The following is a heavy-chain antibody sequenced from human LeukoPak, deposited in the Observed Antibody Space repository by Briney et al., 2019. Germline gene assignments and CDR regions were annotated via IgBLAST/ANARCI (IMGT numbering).Heavy chain of an antibody. CDR3: AKDMNDILTGYVNSGGLDY. CDR2: ISWNSGSI. CDR1: GFTFDDYA. J-gene: IGHJ4*02. Sequence: HPGGSLRLSCAASGFTFDDYAMHWVRHAPGKGLEWVSGISWNSGSIGYADSVKGRFTISRDNAKNSLYLQMNSLRAEDTALYYCAKDMNDILTGYVNSGGLDYWGQGTLVTVSS. V-gene: IGHV3-9*01. D-gene: IGHD3-9*01.